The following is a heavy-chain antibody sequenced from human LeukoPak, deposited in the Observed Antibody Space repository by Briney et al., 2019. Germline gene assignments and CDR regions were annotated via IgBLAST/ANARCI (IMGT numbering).Heavy chain of an antibody. CDR1: GFTFSNYA. J-gene: IGHJ4*02. Sequence: GGSLRLSCAASGFTFSNYAMHWVRQAPGKGLEWVSLISSGGTYEYYADSVKGRFTISRDNSKNTSYLQLNSLRAEDTAVYYCARDSTYYYDSGSSGPHYFDNWGQGTLVTVSS. CDR2: ISSGGTYE. V-gene: IGHV3-30*01. D-gene: IGHD3-10*01. CDR3: ARDSTYYYDSGSSGPHYFDN.